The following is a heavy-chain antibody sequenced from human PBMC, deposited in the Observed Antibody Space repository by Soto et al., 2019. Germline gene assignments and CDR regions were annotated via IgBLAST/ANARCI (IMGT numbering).Heavy chain of an antibody. V-gene: IGHV5-51*01. CDR3: ARRLDNTLDF. J-gene: IGHJ4*02. Sequence: RKISCKGSGYNFATYWIGWVRQMPGKGLEWMGIIYPHDSDTRYSPSFQGQVTISADKSISTAYLQWSSLKASDTAIYYCARRLDNTLDFWGQGTLVTVSS. D-gene: IGHD1-20*01. CDR2: IYPHDSDT. CDR1: GYNFATYW.